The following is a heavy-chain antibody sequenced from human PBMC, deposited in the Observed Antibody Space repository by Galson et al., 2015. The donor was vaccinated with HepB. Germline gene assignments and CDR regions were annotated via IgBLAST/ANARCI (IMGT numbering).Heavy chain of an antibody. CDR1: GFTFSSYA. CDR2: ISGSGGST. Sequence: SLRLSCAASGFTFSSYAMSWVRQAPGKGLEWVSAISGSGGSTYYADSVKGRFTISRDNSKNTLYLQMNSLRAEDTAVYYCAKCGAVVPDATYYYYMDVWGKGTTVTVSS. J-gene: IGHJ6*03. V-gene: IGHV3-23*01. D-gene: IGHD2-2*01. CDR3: AKCGAVVPDATYYYYMDV.